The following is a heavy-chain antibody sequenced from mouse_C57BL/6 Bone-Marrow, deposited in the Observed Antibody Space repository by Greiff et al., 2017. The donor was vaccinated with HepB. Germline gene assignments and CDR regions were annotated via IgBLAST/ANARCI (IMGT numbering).Heavy chain of an antibody. V-gene: IGHV14-4*01. CDR2: IDPENGNT. J-gene: IGHJ3*01. Sequence: EVQRVESGAELVRPGASVKLSCTASGFNIKNTYMHWVKQRPEQGLEGIGGIDPENGNTKYASKFQGKATITADTSSNTAYLQLRSLTSEDAAVYYCTTSLDSSGYWFAYWGQGTLVTVSA. CDR1: GFNIKNTY. D-gene: IGHD3-2*02. CDR3: TTSLDSSGYWFAY.